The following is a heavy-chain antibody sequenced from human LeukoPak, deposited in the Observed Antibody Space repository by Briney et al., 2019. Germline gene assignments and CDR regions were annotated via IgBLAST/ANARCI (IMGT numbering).Heavy chain of an antibody. CDR1: GYTSTGYY. Sequence: GASVKVSCKASGYTSTGYYMHWVRRAPGQGLEWMGWINPNSGGTNYAQKFQGRVTMTRDTSISTAYMELSRLRSDDTAVYYCARAHYDSSGYYSVQLFDYWGQGTLVTVSS. J-gene: IGHJ4*02. CDR3: ARAHYDSSGYYSVQLFDY. D-gene: IGHD3-22*01. CDR2: INPNSGGT. V-gene: IGHV1-2*02.